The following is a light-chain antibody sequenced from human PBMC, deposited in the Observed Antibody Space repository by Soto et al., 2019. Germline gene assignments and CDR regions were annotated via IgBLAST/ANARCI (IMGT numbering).Light chain of an antibody. Sequence: EIVLTQSPGTLPLSPGERTTLSCRASQSVANNYLAWYQQKPGQAPRFLMYDASSRATGIPDRFSGSGSGTDFTLTISSLEPEDFAVYYCEQYGSTPLTFGGGTKVEIK. CDR1: QSVANNY. CDR3: EQYGSTPLT. CDR2: DAS. V-gene: IGKV3-20*01. J-gene: IGKJ4*01.